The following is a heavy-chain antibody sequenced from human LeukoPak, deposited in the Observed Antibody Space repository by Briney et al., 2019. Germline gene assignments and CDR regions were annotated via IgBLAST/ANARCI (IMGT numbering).Heavy chain of an antibody. Sequence: SETLSLTCTVSGGSISSYYWGWIRQPPGKGLEWIGYIYYSGSTNYNPSLKSRVTISVDTSKNQFSLKLSSVTAADTAVYYCAREGIAAAGVTLDYYYGMDVWGKGTTVTVSS. D-gene: IGHD6-13*01. CDR2: IYYSGST. J-gene: IGHJ6*04. CDR3: AREGIAAAGVTLDYYYGMDV. V-gene: IGHV4-59*01. CDR1: GGSISSYY.